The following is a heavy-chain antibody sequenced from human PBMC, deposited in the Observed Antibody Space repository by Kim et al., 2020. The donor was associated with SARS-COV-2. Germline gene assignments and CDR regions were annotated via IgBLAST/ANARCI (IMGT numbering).Heavy chain of an antibody. J-gene: IGHJ4*02. Sequence: STDYDPTLKGRVAISVDTSKNQFSLKLTSVTAADTAVYYCARPYTSGTYDNWGQGTLVIVSS. D-gene: IGHD6-19*01. CDR2: ST. V-gene: IGHV4-39*01. CDR3: ARPYTSGTYDN.